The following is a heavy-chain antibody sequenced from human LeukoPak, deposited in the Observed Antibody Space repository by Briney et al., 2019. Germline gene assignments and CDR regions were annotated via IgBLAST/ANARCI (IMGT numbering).Heavy chain of an antibody. CDR2: ISCSGGST. V-gene: IGHV3-23*01. CDR3: AKGASGWSIFDY. D-gene: IGHD6-19*01. J-gene: IGHJ4*02. Sequence: GGSLRPSCAASGFTFSSYAMSWVRQAPGKGLEWVSAISCSGGSTYYADSVKGRLTISRDNSKNALYLQMNSLRAEDTAVYYCAKGASGWSIFDYWGQGTLVTVSS. CDR1: GFTFSSYA.